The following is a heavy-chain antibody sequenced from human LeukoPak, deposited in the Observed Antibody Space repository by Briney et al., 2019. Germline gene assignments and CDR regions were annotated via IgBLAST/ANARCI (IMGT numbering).Heavy chain of an antibody. D-gene: IGHD2-15*01. CDR1: GFTFGDYA. Sequence: GGSLRLSCTASGFTFGDYAMSWVRQAPGKGLEWVGFIRSKAYGGTTEYAAPVKGRFTISRDDSKSIAYLQMNSLKTEDTAVYYCTRDAGIYCSGGSCYSYAEYFQHWGQGTLVTVSS. CDR2: IRSKAYGGTT. J-gene: IGHJ1*01. CDR3: TRDAGIYCSGGSCYSYAEYFQH. V-gene: IGHV3-49*04.